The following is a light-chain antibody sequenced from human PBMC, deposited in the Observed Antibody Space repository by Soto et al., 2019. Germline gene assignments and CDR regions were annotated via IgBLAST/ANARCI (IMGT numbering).Light chain of an antibody. V-gene: IGKV1-6*01. CDR2: AAS. Sequence: AIQMTQSPSSLSASGGDRVTISCRASQDIRNTFAWNQQKPGEVPNLLIFAASNLHRGVPSRFSGSGSVTDFTLAITGLHPEGFATQYCRQYYNFPLTFRQGTKVDIK. J-gene: IGKJ1*01. CDR1: QDIRNT. CDR3: RQYYNFPLT.